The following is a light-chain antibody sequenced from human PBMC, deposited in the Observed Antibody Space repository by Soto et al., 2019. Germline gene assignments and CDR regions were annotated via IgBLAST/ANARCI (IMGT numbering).Light chain of an antibody. Sequence: IKVTHSPSSRAASLGDRVNSTCRASQTIGTYVNWYRQKSGAAPELLIYDASTLQSGVPSRFRGGASGTDFTLTISSLQLDDFATYYCQQSYNTPLTFGQGTKVDIK. J-gene: IGKJ1*01. CDR3: QQSYNTPLT. CDR1: QTIGTY. V-gene: IGKV1-39*01. CDR2: DAS.